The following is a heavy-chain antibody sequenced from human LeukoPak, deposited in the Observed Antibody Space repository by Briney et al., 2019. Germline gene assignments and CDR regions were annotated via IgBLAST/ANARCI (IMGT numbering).Heavy chain of an antibody. D-gene: IGHD3-10*01. CDR1: GFTFSDYY. CDR3: ARTRQSGSGYFQH. V-gene: IGHV3-11*01. J-gene: IGHJ1*01. Sequence: PGGSLRLSCAASGFTFSDYYMSWIRQTPEKGLEWVSHVGSSGSGTTIYYADSVKGRFTISRDNAKNSLYLQLNSLRAEDTAVYYCARTRQSGSGYFQHWGQGTLVTVSS. CDR2: VGSSGSGTTI.